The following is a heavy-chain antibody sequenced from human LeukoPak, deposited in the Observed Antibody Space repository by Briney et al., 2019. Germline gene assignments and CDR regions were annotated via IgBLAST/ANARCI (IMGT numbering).Heavy chain of an antibody. CDR1: GGSISSGGYY. CDR3: ARASIVVVPAANWFDR. Sequence: SQTLSLTCTVSGGSISSGGYYWSWIRQHPGKGLEWIGYIYYSGSTYYNPSLKSRVTISVDTSKNQFSLKLSSVPAADTAVYYCARASIVVVPAANWFDRWGQGTLVTVSS. V-gene: IGHV4-31*03. CDR2: IYYSGST. J-gene: IGHJ5*02. D-gene: IGHD2-2*01.